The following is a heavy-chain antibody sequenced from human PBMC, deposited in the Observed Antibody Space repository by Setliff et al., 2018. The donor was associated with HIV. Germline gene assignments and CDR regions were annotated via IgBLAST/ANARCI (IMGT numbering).Heavy chain of an antibody. CDR2: IGPYNGHT. V-gene: IGHV1-18*01. CDR3: ARTDYGGNSGGNYFDH. J-gene: IGHJ4*02. D-gene: IGHD4-17*01. CDR1: GYTFTTYD. Sequence: ASVKVSCKASGYTFTTYDITWVRQAPGQGLEWLGWIGPYNGHTNFAQKFQGRVTMTTDTATSTAYMEVRSLRSDDTAVYYCARTDYGGNSGGNYFDHWGQGSLVTVSS.